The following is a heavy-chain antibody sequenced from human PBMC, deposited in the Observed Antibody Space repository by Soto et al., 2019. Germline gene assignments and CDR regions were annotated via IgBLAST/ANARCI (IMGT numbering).Heavy chain of an antibody. Sequence: QVQLVQSGSEVKKPGASVKVSCKSFGYSFTSFDVHWVRQASGQGLEWMGWMNPNSGNTDYAQRFQGRSPLTSNNAINPAYLELNRPTSDATAVYFCARRDWFGNSLDPWGQGTLVTVSS. CDR2: MNPNSGNT. CDR1: GYSFTSFD. J-gene: IGHJ5*02. V-gene: IGHV1-8*02. D-gene: IGHD3-9*01. CDR3: ARRDWFGNSLDP.